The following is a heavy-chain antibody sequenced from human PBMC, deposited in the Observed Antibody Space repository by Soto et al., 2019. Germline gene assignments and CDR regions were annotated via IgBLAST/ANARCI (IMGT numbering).Heavy chain of an antibody. CDR2: IYYSGST. V-gene: IGHV4-30-4*01. CDR1: GGSISSGDYY. Sequence: NPSETLSLTCTVSGGSISSGDYYWSWIRQPPGKGLEWIGYIYYSGSTYYNPSLKSRVTISVDTSKNQFSLKLSSVTAADTAVYYCARDRVGSTSCYGPCGSSSWGGMDVWGQGTTVTVSS. D-gene: IGHD2-2*01. CDR3: ARDRVGSTSCYGPCGSSSWGGMDV. J-gene: IGHJ6*02.